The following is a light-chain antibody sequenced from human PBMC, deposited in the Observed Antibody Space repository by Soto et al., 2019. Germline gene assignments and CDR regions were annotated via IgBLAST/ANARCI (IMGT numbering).Light chain of an antibody. J-gene: IGLJ1*01. CDR3: SSYAGSNNFV. CDR2: EVT. CDR1: SSDAGYYDY. V-gene: IGLV2-8*01. Sequence: QSVLTQPPSASGFPGQSATISCTGTSSDAGYYDYVSWYQQHPGKAPKLVIYEVTKRPSGVPDRVSASKSGNTASLTVSGLRAEDEADYYCSSYAGSNNFVFGSGTKVTVL.